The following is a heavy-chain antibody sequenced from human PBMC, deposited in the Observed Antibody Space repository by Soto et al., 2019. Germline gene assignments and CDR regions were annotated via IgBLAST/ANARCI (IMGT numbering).Heavy chain of an antibody. CDR1: GATFSSYA. D-gene: IGHD3-22*01. V-gene: IGHV1-69*06. J-gene: IGHJ4*02. CDR2: IIPFFGTP. CDR3: ARDTGAYYSPLVY. Sequence: QVLLVQSGAAVKKPGSSVKVSCKLSGATFSSYAMSWVRQATGQGLEWIGGIIPFFGTPNYAQKFQGRVTITADTSTATYYVELSSLRSDDTAVYYWARDTGAYYSPLVYLGQGTLVSVSS.